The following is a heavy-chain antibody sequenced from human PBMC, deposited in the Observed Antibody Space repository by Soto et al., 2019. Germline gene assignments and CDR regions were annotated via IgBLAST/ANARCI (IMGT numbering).Heavy chain of an antibody. D-gene: IGHD5-18*01. CDR1: GFTFSNAW. CDR2: IKSKTDGGTT. Sequence: GGSLRLSCAASGFTFSNAWMNWVRQAPGKGLEWVGRIKSKTDGGTTDYAAPVKGRFTISRDDSKNTLYLQMNSLKTEDTAVYYCTTDPAPSGYSYGPYYFDYWGQGTLVTVSS. V-gene: IGHV3-15*07. J-gene: IGHJ4*02. CDR3: TTDPAPSGYSYGPYYFDY.